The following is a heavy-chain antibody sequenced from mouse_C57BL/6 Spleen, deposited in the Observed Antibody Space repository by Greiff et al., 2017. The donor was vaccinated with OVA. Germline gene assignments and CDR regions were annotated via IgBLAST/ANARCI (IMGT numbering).Heavy chain of an antibody. Sequence: VQLKQSGAELVRPGASVKLSCTASGFNIKDDYMHWVKQRPEQGLEWIGWIDPENGDTEYASKFQGKATITADTSSNTAYLQLSSLTSEDTAVYYCTTRGDYGSSYYYWGQGTTLTVSS. J-gene: IGHJ2*01. CDR1: GFNIKDDY. V-gene: IGHV14-4*01. CDR3: TTRGDYGSSYYY. D-gene: IGHD1-1*01. CDR2: IDPENGDT.